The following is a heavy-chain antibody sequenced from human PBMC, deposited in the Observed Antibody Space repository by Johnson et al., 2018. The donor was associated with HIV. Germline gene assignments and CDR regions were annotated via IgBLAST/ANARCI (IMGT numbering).Heavy chain of an antibody. CDR1: GFTFGDYG. CDR2: IRSKTDGGTT. CDR3: TTPGYDTEDAFDI. D-gene: IGHD3-9*01. V-gene: IGHV3-49*03. Sequence: VQLVESGGGLVQPGRFLRLSCTASGFTFGDYGMSWFRQAPVKGLEWVGFIRSKTDGGTTDYAAPVKGRFTISRDDSKNTLYLQMNSLKTEDTAVYYCTTPGYDTEDAFDIWGQGTMVTVSS. J-gene: IGHJ3*02.